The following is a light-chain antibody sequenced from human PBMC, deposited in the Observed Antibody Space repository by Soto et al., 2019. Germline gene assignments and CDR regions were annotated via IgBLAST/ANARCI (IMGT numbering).Light chain of an antibody. CDR1: SSDVGGYNY. CDR2: DVS. J-gene: IGLJ1*01. Sequence: QSALTQPASVSGSPGQLITISCTGTSSDVGGYNYVSWYQQHPGKAPKFMIYDVSNRPSGVSNRFSGSKSGNTASLTISGLQAEDEADYYCCSYTSSNTRKILFGTGIKVTVL. V-gene: IGLV2-14*01. CDR3: CSYTSSNTRKIL.